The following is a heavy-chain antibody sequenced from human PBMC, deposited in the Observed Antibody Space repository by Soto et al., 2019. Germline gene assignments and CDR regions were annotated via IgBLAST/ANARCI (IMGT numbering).Heavy chain of an antibody. CDR3: ARLGYSYGYYFDY. J-gene: IGHJ4*02. V-gene: IGHV4-39*01. CDR2: VSYSGST. D-gene: IGHD5-18*01. CDR1: GGSISSNSYY. Sequence: QLQLQESGPGLVKPSETLSLTCTVSGGSISSNSYYWGWIRQPPGKGLEWIGSVSYSGSTHYNPSLKSRVTISVDTSKNQFSLKLSSVTAADTAVYYCARLGYSYGYYFDYWGQGTLVTVSS.